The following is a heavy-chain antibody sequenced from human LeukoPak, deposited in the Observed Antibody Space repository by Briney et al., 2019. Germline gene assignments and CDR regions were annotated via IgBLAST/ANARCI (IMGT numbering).Heavy chain of an antibody. CDR1: GGSISSYY. D-gene: IGHD6-13*01. CDR3: ARGGTRYSSSKEENFDY. Sequence: SETLSLTCTVSGGSISSYYWSWIRQPPGKGLEWIGYIYYSGSTNYNPSLKSRVTISVDTSKNQFSLKLSSVTAADTAVYYCARGGTRYSSSKEENFDYWGQGTLVTVSS. CDR2: IYYSGST. J-gene: IGHJ4*02. V-gene: IGHV4-59*01.